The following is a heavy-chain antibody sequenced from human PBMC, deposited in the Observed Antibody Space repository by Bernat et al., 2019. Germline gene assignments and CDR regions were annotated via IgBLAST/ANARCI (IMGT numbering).Heavy chain of an antibody. J-gene: IGHJ6*02. CDR3: ARERSTYYYDSSGYSGLNYYYYGMDV. V-gene: IGHV1-46*03. D-gene: IGHD3-22*01. Sequence: QVQLVQSGAEVKKPGASVKVSCKASGYTFTSYYMHWVRQAPGQGLEWMGIINPSGGSTSYAQKFQGRVTMTRDTSMSTVYMELSSLRSEDTAVYYCARERSTYYYDSSGYSGLNYYYYGMDVWGQGTTVTVSS. CDR1: GYTFTSYY. CDR2: INPSGGST.